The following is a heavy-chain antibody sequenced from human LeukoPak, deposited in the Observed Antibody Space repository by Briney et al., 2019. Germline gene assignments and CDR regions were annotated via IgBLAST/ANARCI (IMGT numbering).Heavy chain of an antibody. J-gene: IGHJ3*02. Sequence: SETLSLTCAVYGGSFSGYYWSWIRQPPGKGLEWIGEINHSGSTNYNPSLKSRVTISVDTSKNQFSLKLSSVTAADTAVYYCVSRPTSYYYDSSGDAFDIWGQGTMVTVSS. CDR3: VSRPTSYYYDSSGDAFDI. CDR1: GGSFSGYY. V-gene: IGHV4-34*01. CDR2: INHSGST. D-gene: IGHD3-22*01.